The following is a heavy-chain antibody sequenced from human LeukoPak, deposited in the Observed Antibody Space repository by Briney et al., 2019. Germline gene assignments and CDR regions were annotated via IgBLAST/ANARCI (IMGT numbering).Heavy chain of an antibody. CDR2: ISGSGIST. Sequence: PGGSLRLSCAASGFTFSSYAMGWVRQAPGKGLEWVSAISGSGISTHYADSVKGRFTISRDNSKNTLYLQMNSLRAEDTAVYYCAKVKGSRYSGYDWPDYWGQGTLVTVSS. D-gene: IGHD5-12*01. J-gene: IGHJ4*02. CDR1: GFTFSSYA. V-gene: IGHV3-23*01. CDR3: AKVKGSRYSGYDWPDY.